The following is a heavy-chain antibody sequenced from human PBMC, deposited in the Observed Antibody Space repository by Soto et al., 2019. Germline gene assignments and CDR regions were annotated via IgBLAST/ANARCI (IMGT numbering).Heavy chain of an antibody. CDR2: ISGSGGST. CDR3: AKGTYYYDSSGYLPDI. CDR1: GFTFSSYA. J-gene: IGHJ3*02. Sequence: GGSLRLSCAASGFTFSSYAMSWVRQAPGKGLQWVSLISGSGGSTYYADSVKGRFTISRDNSKNTLYLQMNSLRAEDTAVYYCAKGTYYYDSSGYLPDIWGQGTMVTVSS. D-gene: IGHD3-22*01. V-gene: IGHV3-23*01.